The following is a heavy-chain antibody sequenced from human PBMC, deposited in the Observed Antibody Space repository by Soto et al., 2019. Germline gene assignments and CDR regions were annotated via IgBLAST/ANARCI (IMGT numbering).Heavy chain of an antibody. CDR1: GYTFTSYY. CDR3: ARVWGSFCSGSSCYTDY. V-gene: IGHV1-46*01. Sequence: GASVKVSCKASGYTFTSYYIHWVRQAPGQGPEWMGIINPSDGSTSYAQKFQGRVTMTRDTSTSTVYMELNSLRSEDTAVYYCARVWGSFCSGSSCYTDYWGPGALVTVSS. CDR2: INPSDGST. J-gene: IGHJ4*02. D-gene: IGHD2-2*01.